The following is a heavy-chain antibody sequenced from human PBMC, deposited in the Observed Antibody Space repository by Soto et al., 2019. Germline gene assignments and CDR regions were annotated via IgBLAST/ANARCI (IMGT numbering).Heavy chain of an antibody. Sequence: ASVKVSCKGYGYSFTSHDMHWVRQAPGQRLEWMGWINAANGNTKYSQKFQGRVTISRDTSATTVYMELSSLRSEDTAVYYCAGSFHFWSSYYFDYWGQGTPVTVSS. CDR3: AGSFHFWSSYYFDY. D-gene: IGHD3-3*02. V-gene: IGHV1-3*01. CDR2: INAANGNT. CDR1: GYSFTSHD. J-gene: IGHJ4*02.